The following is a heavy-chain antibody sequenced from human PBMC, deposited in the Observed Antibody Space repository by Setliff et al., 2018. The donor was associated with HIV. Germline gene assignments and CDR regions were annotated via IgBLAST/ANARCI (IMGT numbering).Heavy chain of an antibody. J-gene: IGHJ5*02. CDR2: MHGSGNT. V-gene: IGHV4-38-2*02. CDR3: ARHRYSSSINWFDP. D-gene: IGHD6-13*01. CDR1: GYSISRNYY. Sequence: SETLSLTCSVSGYSISRNYYWGWIRQSPGKGLEWIASMHGSGNTHYNPSLQSRITISMDTSKNQFSLTLSSVTATDTAVYYCARHRYSSSINWFDPWGQGTLVTVSS.